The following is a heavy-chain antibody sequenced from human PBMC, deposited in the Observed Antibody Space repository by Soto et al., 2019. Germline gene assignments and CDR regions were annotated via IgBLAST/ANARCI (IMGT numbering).Heavy chain of an antibody. J-gene: IGHJ4*02. Sequence: EVQLVESGGGLVQPGGSLRLSCEASGFTFSTYSMNWVRQAPGKGLEWVSYISSGSSTISYADSVKGRFTISRDNAKKSLYLQMNSLRAEDTAVYYCASHDYGDYVDYWGQGTLVTVSS. CDR2: ISSGSSTI. D-gene: IGHD4-17*01. CDR1: GFTFSTYS. V-gene: IGHV3-48*01. CDR3: ASHDYGDYVDY.